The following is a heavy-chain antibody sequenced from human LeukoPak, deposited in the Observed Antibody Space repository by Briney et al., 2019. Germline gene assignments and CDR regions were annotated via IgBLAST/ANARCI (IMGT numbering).Heavy chain of an antibody. D-gene: IGHD3-10*01. CDR3: ARDSNGQYGSGGSFDY. CDR1: GFTFSSYG. Sequence: GGSLRLSCAASGFTFSSYGMHWVRQAPGKGLEWVAVIWFDGSNKKYADSVKGRFTISRDNSKNTLYLQMNSLRAEDTAVYYCARDSNGQYGSGGSFDYWGQGTLVTVSS. J-gene: IGHJ4*02. CDR2: IWFDGSNK. V-gene: IGHV3-33*01.